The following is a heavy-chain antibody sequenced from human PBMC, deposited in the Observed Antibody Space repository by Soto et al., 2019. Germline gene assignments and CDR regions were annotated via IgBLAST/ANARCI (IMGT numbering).Heavy chain of an antibody. Sequence: GGSLRLSCAASGFTFSSYAMHWVRQAPGKGLEWVAVISYDGSNKYYADSVKGRFTISRDNSKNTLYLQMNSLRAEDTAVYYCARGQAVFDYWGQGTLVTVSS. J-gene: IGHJ4*02. CDR3: ARGQAVFDY. CDR1: GFTFSSYA. CDR2: ISYDGSNK. V-gene: IGHV3-30-3*01.